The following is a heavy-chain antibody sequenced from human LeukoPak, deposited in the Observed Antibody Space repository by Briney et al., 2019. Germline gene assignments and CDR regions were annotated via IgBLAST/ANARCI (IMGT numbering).Heavy chain of an antibody. CDR1: GFTVSSNY. J-gene: IGHJ4*02. CDR2: IYSGGST. D-gene: IGHD3-3*01. Sequence: GSLRLSCAASGFTVSSNYMSWVRQAPGKGLEWVSVIYSGGSTYYADSVKGRFTISRDNSKNTLYLQMNSLRAEDTAVYYCARGPIFRYFDYWGQGTLVTVSS. V-gene: IGHV3-53*01. CDR3: ARGPIFRYFDY.